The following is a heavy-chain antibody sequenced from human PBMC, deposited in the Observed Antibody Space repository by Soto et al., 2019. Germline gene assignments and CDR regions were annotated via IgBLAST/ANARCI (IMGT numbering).Heavy chain of an antibody. CDR2: ISWDGGST. CDR3: AKDITRYSSSSGGGMDV. V-gene: IGHV3-43*01. D-gene: IGHD6-6*01. J-gene: IGHJ6*02. Sequence: GGSLRLSCAASGFTFDDYTMHWVRQAPGKGLEWVSLISWDGGSTYYADTVKGRFTISRDNSKNSLYLQMNSLRTEDTALYYCAKDITRYSSSSGGGMDVWGQGTTVTVSS. CDR1: GFTFDDYT.